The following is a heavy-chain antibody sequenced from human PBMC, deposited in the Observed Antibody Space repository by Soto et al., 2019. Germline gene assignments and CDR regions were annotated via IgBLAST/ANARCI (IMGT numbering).Heavy chain of an antibody. CDR3: AKDWNWNDGYYYYGMDV. J-gene: IGHJ6*02. V-gene: IGHV3-30*18. D-gene: IGHD1-1*01. CDR2: ITYDGRNK. CDR1: GLTFRSYG. Sequence: GGSLRLSCAASGLTFRSYGMHWVRQAPGKGLEWVAVITYDGRNKNYADSVKGRFTISRDNSKNTLYRQMSSLRAEDTAVYYCAKDWNWNDGYYYYGMDVWGQGTTVTVSS.